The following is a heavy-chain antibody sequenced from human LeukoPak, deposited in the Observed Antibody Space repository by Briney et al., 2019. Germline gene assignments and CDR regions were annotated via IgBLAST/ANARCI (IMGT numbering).Heavy chain of an antibody. J-gene: IGHJ5*02. CDR3: ARGTPPRSITIFGVAIISGRFDP. V-gene: IGHV4-34*01. D-gene: IGHD3-3*01. CDR1: GGSFSGYY. CDR2: INHSGST. Sequence: SETLSLTCAVYGGSFSGYYWSWIRQPPGKGLEWIGEINHSGSTNYNPSLKSRVTISVDTSKNQFSLKLSSVTAADTAVYYCARGTPPRSITIFGVAIISGRFDPWGQGTLVTVSS.